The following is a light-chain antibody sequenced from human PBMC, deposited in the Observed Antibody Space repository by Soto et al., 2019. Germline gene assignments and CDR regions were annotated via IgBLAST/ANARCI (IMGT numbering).Light chain of an antibody. CDR1: QSVSNTY. Sequence: LTQSPGTLSLSPGERATLSCRASQSVSNTYLAWYQQKPGQAPRLFIYGASNRATGIPDRFSGSGSGTDFNITISRLEPEDFAVYYCQQYSSSPPVYTFGQGTKLEI. CDR3: QQYSSSPPVYT. J-gene: IGKJ2*01. CDR2: GAS. V-gene: IGKV3-20*01.